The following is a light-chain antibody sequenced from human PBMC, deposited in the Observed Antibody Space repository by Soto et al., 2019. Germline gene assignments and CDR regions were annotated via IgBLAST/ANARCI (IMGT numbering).Light chain of an antibody. Sequence: EIVLTQSPGTLSLSPGERATLSCRASQSVSSNYLGWYQQKPGQAPRLLIYGASSRATGIPDRFSGSGSGTVFTLTISRLEPEDFAVYYCQQYGSSPPMYTFGQGTKLEIK. CDR3: QQYGSSPPMYT. J-gene: IGKJ2*01. V-gene: IGKV3-20*01. CDR1: QSVSSNY. CDR2: GAS.